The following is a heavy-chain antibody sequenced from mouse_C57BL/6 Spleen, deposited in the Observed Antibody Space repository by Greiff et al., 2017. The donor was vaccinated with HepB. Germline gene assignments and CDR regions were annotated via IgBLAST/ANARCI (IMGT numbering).Heavy chain of an antibody. V-gene: IGHV1-61*01. CDR2: IYPSDSET. CDR3: ARLNDGYLFAY. J-gene: IGHJ3*01. Sequence: VQLQQPGAELVRPGSSVKLSCKASGYTFTSYWMDWVKQRPGQGLEWIGNIYPSDSETHYNQKFKDKATLTVDKSSSTAYMQLSSLTSEDSAVYYCARLNDGYLFAYWGQGTLVTVSA. CDR1: GYTFTSYW. D-gene: IGHD2-3*01.